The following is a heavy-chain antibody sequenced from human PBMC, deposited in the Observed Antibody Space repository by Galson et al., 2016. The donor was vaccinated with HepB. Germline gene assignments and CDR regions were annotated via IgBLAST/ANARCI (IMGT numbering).Heavy chain of an antibody. CDR3: AIGVGLTGFVDS. D-gene: IGHD3-9*01. Sequence: SETLSLTCSVSNGSTSRYLWSWIRQPPGKALEWIAFFDYSGISNYSPSLQSRVTMSGDTSKNEVSLSLTSVTAADTAVYYCAIGVGLTGFVDSWGQGTQVTVS. V-gene: IGHV4-59*01. J-gene: IGHJ4*02. CDR1: NGSTSRYL. CDR2: FDYSGIS.